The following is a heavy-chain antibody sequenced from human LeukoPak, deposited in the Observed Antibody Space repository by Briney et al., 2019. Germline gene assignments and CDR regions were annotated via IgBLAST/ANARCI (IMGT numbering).Heavy chain of an antibody. CDR2: ISWNSGSI. CDR1: GFTFDDYA. V-gene: IGHV3-9*01. CDR3: AKDTGIAVAGTFDY. Sequence: GRSLRLSCAASGFTFDDYAMHWVRHAPGKGLEWVSGISWNSGSIGYADSVKGRFTISRDNAKNSLYLQMNSLRAEDTALYYCAKDTGIAVAGTFDYWGQGTLVTVSS. D-gene: IGHD6-19*01. J-gene: IGHJ4*02.